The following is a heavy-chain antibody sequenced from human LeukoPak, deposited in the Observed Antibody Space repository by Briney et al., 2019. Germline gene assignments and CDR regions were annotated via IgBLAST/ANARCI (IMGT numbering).Heavy chain of an antibody. CDR1: GYTFTSYY. CDR2: INPSGGST. CDR3: AKDSGSYYEWDY. Sequence: ASVKVSCKASGYTFTSYYMHWVRQAPGQGLEWMGIINPSGGSTSYAQKFQGRVTMTRDMSTSTVYMELSSLRSEDTALYYCAKDSGSYYEWDYWGQGTLVTVSS. V-gene: IGHV1-46*01. J-gene: IGHJ4*02. D-gene: IGHD1-26*01.